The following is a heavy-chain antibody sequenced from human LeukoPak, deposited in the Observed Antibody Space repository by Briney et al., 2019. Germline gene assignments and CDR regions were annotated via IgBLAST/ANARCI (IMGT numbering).Heavy chain of an antibody. Sequence: GGSLRLSCATSGFTFSSYWMHWVRQVPGKGLVWVSRVNGDGTSTSYADSVQGRFTIFRDNAKNTLYLYMNSLRGDDTAIYFCVRSCSSGSCYGYKDYWGQGTLVTVSS. CDR3: VRSCSSGSCYGYKDY. CDR2: VNGDGTST. J-gene: IGHJ4*02. D-gene: IGHD2-2*01. CDR1: GFTFSSYW. V-gene: IGHV3-74*01.